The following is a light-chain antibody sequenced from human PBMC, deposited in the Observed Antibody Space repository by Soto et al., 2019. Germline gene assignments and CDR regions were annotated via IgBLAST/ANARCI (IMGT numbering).Light chain of an antibody. J-gene: IGLJ2*01. CDR2: EVS. CDR3: SSYSSGTSYVV. V-gene: IGLV2-14*01. Sequence: QSVLTQPASVSGSPGQSITISCTGTSSDIGGYNYVSWYQQHPGKAPKLTIYEVSNRPSGLSNRFSGSKSGNTASLTISGLQAEDEADYHCSSYSSGTSYVVFGGGTKLTVL. CDR1: SSDIGGYNY.